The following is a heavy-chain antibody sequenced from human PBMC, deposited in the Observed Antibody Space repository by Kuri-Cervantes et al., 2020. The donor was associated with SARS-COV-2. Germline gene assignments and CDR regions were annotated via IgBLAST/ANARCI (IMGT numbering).Heavy chain of an antibody. CDR1: GFTFSSYW. J-gene: IGHJ6*02. V-gene: IGHV3-74*01. Sequence: GESLKISCAASGFTFSSYWMHWVRQAPGKGLVWVSRINSDGSSTSYADSVKGRFTISRDNAKNTLYLQMNSLRAEDAAVYYCARDTIRGLGMDVWGQGTTVTVSS. D-gene: IGHD3-22*01. CDR2: INSDGSST. CDR3: ARDTIRGLGMDV.